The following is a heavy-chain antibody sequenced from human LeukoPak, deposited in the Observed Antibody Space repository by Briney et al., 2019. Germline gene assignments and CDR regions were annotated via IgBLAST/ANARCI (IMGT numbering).Heavy chain of an antibody. Sequence: SETLSLTCTVSGGSISSYYWSWIRQPPGKGLEWIGYIYYSGSTNYNPSLKSRVTISVDTSKNQFSLKLSSVTAADTAVYYCARAEYSSSSKSSWYYYYYMDVWGKGTTVTVSS. CDR2: IYYSGST. D-gene: IGHD6-6*01. J-gene: IGHJ6*03. CDR3: ARAEYSSSSKSSWYYYYYMDV. CDR1: GGSISSYY. V-gene: IGHV4-59*01.